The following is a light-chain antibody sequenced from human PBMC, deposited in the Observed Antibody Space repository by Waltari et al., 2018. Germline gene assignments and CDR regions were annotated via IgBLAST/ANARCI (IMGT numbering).Light chain of an antibody. CDR2: DAS. CDR3: QQRSNWPLHT. CDR1: QSVSSY. J-gene: IGKJ2*01. Sequence: GERATLSCRASQSVSSYLAWYQQRPGQAPRLLIYDASNRATGIPARFSGSGSGTDFTLTISTLEPEDFAVYYCQQRSNWPLHTFGQGTNLEIK. V-gene: IGKV3-11*01.